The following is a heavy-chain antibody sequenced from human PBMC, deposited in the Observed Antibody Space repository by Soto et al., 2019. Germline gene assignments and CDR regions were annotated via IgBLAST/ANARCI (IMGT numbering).Heavy chain of an antibody. Sequence: PSETLSLTCAISGASISTRGFTWSWIRQPPGKGLEWIGYIYPSGATYYNPSLKSRVTISLETSKNRFSLNVNSATAADTAVYYCARAVFSSILYIDLWGQGTTVTVS. CDR1: GASISTRGFT. CDR2: IYPSGAT. V-gene: IGHV4-30-2*01. J-gene: IGHJ6*03. CDR3: ARAVFSSILYIDL. D-gene: IGHD3-10*01.